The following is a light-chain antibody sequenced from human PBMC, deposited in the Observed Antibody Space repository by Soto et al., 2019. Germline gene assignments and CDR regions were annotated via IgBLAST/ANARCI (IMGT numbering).Light chain of an antibody. CDR3: QQYGSSGT. V-gene: IGKV1-5*01. Sequence: DIQMTQSPSSLSASVGDRVTVTCRASQSISSWLAWYQQKPGKAPKLLIFDAFSLESGVPSRFSGSRSGTDFTLTISRLEPEDFAVYYCQQYGSSGTFGQGTKVDI. J-gene: IGKJ1*01. CDR2: DAF. CDR1: QSISSW.